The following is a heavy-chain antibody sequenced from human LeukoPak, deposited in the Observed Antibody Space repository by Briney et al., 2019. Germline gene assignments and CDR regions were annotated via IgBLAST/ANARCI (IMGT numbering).Heavy chain of an antibody. D-gene: IGHD6-6*01. CDR3: ARDRQSNYYYGMDV. Sequence: GGTLRLSCAASGFTFSSDNMNWVRNAPRKGLEWVSSISDYSSYIYYGASVKGRFTISRDNAKNSLFLQMSSLRAADTAVYYCARDRQSNYYYGMDVWGQGTTVTVSS. CDR1: GFTFSSDN. CDR2: ISDYSSYI. J-gene: IGHJ6*02. V-gene: IGHV3-21*01.